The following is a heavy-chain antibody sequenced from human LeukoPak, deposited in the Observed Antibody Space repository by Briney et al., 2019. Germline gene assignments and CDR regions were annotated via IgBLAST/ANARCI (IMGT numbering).Heavy chain of an antibody. CDR2: IYSGGST. D-gene: IGHD4-17*01. Sequence: PGGSLRLSCAASGFTFSTYGMSWVRQAPGKGLEWVSVIYSGGSTYYADSVKGRFTISRDNSKNTLYLQMNSLRAEDTAVYYCARAMMTTVTTEFDYWGQGTLVTVSS. J-gene: IGHJ4*02. CDR1: GFTFSTYG. CDR3: ARAMMTTVTTEFDY. V-gene: IGHV3-66*01.